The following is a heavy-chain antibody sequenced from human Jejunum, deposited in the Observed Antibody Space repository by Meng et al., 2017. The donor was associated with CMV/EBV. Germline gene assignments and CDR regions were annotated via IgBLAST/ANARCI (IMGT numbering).Heavy chain of an antibody. CDR1: GYSFTTYA. J-gene: IGHJ4*02. CDR3: ARTGCSSSSCYDY. Sequence: QVQLGQSGAEVKKPVASVNVSCKASGYSFTTYAMHWVRQAPGQRLEWMGWINAGNGNTKYSEKFQSRVTITRDTAASTAYMELSSLRSEDTAVYYCARTGCSSSSCYDYWGQGTLVTVSS. V-gene: IGHV1-3*01. D-gene: IGHD2-2*01. CDR2: INAGNGNT.